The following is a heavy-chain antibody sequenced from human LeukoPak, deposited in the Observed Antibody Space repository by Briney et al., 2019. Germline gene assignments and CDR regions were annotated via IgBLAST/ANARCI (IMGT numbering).Heavy chain of an antibody. V-gene: IGHV4-34*01. CDR1: GGSFSGYY. J-gene: IGHJ6*04. CDR3: ATVNRGNEEVPYGMDV. CDR2: INHSGST. Sequence: PSETLSPTCAVYGGSFSGYYWSWIRQPPGKGLEWIGEINHSGSTNYNPSLKSRVTISVDTSKNQFSLKLSSVTAADTAVYHCATVNRGNEEVPYGMDVWGKGTTVTVSS. D-gene: IGHD1-14*01.